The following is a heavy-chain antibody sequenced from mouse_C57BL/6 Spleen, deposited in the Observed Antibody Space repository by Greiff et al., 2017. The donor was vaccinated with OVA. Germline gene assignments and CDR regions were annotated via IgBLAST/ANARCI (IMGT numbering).Heavy chain of an antibody. CDR1: GYPITSGYY. CDR2: ISYDGSN. D-gene: IGHD2-5*01. J-gene: IGHJ2*01. CDR3: ASNSNWYYFDY. Sequence: EVQLQQSGPGLVKPSQSLSLTCSVTGYPITSGYYWNWIRQFPGNKLEWMGYISYDGSNNYNPSLKNRISITRDTSKNQFFLKLNSVTTEDTATYYCASNSNWYYFDYWGQGTTLTVSS. V-gene: IGHV3-6*01.